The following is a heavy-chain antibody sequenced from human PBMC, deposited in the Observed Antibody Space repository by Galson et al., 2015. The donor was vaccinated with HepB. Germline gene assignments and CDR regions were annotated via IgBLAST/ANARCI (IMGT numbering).Heavy chain of an antibody. J-gene: IGHJ1*01. CDR2: ISSSGSTI. V-gene: IGHV3-48*03. Sequence: SLRLSCAASGFTFSSYEMNWVRQAPGKGLEWVSYISSSGSTIYYADSVKGRFTISRDNAKNSLYLQMNSLRAEDTAVYYCARVTLTAYEGATHRYFQHWGQGTLVTVSS. CDR1: GFTFSSYE. D-gene: IGHD3-16*01. CDR3: ARVTLTAYEGATHRYFQH.